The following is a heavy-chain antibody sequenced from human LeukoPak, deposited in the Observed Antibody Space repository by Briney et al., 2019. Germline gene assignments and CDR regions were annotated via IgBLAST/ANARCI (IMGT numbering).Heavy chain of an antibody. CDR1: GYTFTIYA. D-gene: IGHD2-15*01. CDR3: AREHCSGGSCYSIYYYYYMDV. V-gene: IGHV1-2*02. Sequence: ASVTVSCKASGYTFTIYAMHWVRQAPGQGLEWMGWINPNSGGTNYAQKFQGRVTMTRDTSISTAYMELSRLRSDDTAVYYCAREHCSGGSCYSIYYYYYMDVWGKGTTVTVSS. CDR2: INPNSGGT. J-gene: IGHJ6*03.